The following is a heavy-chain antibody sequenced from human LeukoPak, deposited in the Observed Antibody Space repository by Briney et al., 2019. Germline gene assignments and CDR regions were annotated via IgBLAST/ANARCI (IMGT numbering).Heavy chain of an antibody. D-gene: IGHD6-13*01. CDR3: ASIAAAGKGY. J-gene: IGHJ4*02. CDR1: GFTFSNYA. CDR2: ISGSGGST. Sequence: GGSLRLSCAASGFTFSNYAMSWVRQAPGKGLEWVSGISGSGGSTYYADSVKGRFTISRDNSKNTLYLQMNSLRAEDTAVYYCASIAAAGKGYWGQGTLVTVSS. V-gene: IGHV3-23*01.